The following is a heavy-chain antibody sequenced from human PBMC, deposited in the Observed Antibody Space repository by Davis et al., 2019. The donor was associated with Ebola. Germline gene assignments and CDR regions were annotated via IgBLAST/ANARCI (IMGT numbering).Heavy chain of an antibody. CDR2: IHGGGAT. V-gene: IGHV4-34*01. CDR1: EFTFRSYW. CDR3: ARAHRIPLG. Sequence: GSLRLSCVASEFTFRSYWFHWVRQPPGKGLEWIGEIHGGGATSYNPSFKSRVTMSVDTSKSQISLNLRSLTAADTAVYYCARAHRIPLGWGQGTLVTVSS. J-gene: IGHJ4*02. D-gene: IGHD2-21*01.